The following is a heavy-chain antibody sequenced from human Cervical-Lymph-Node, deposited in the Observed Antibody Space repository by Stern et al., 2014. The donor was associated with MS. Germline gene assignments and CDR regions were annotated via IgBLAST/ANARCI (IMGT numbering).Heavy chain of an antibody. D-gene: IGHD3-10*01. Sequence: VQLVESGAEVKKPGASVTVSCNVSGHPLSELAIHWLRQLPTSGLECLGQFDPEDGETVYAQRLQGLLTMTEDTNTGTAYMTLTALTSDDTAVYYCATDRGVKWGPGTLVAVSS. CDR3: ATDRGVK. CDR1: GHPLSELA. J-gene: IGHJ4*02. V-gene: IGHV1-24*01. CDR2: FDPEDGET.